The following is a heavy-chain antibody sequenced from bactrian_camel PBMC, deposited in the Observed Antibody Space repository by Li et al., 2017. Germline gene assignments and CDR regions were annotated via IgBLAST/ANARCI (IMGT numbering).Heavy chain of an antibody. Sequence: VQLVESGGGSVQPGESLRLSCTTSGFSFGDSDMGWYRQAPGDECELVARVGSDGDICYSDSVKGRFTMTRDNARNTVYLQMNGLKSVDSGVYYCAATGLEISHWSPVPCAASGYWGKGTQVTVS. CDR3: AATGLEISHWSPVPCAASGY. CDR1: GFSFGDSD. V-gene: IGHV3S55*01. J-gene: IGHJ6*01. CDR2: VGSDGDI. D-gene: IGHD7*01.